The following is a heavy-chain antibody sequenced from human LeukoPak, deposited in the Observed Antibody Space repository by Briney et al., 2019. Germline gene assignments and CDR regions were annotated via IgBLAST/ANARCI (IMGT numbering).Heavy chain of an antibody. CDR2: IYSGGST. J-gene: IGHJ4*02. CDR1: GFTVSSNY. CDR3: ARVRHGDLFDY. Sequence: GGSLRLSCAASGFTVSSNYMSWVRQAPGKGLEWVSVIYSGGSTYYADSVKGRFTISRDNSKNTLYLQMNSLRAEDTAVYYCARVRHGDLFDYWGQGTLVTVSS. V-gene: IGHV3-53*01. D-gene: IGHD2-21*02.